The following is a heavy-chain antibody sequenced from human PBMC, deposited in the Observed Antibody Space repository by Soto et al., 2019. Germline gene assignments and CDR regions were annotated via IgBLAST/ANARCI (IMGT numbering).Heavy chain of an antibody. Sequence: ASVKVSCKASGYTFTSYYMHWARQAPGQGLERMGIINPSGGSTSYAQKFQGRVTMTRDTSTSTVYMELSSLRSEDTAVYYCAREPMIVVVITGDAFDIWGQGTMVTVSS. V-gene: IGHV1-46*01. J-gene: IGHJ3*02. D-gene: IGHD3-22*01. CDR3: AREPMIVVVITGDAFDI. CDR1: GYTFTSYY. CDR2: INPSGGST.